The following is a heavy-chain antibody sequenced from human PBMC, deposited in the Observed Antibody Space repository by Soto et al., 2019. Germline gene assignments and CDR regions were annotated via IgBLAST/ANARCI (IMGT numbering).Heavy chain of an antibody. V-gene: IGHV1-2*02. J-gene: IGHJ4*02. CDR3: ARDRPFDY. CDR2: INPNTGDT. CDR1: GDTFTAYY. Sequence: QVQLVQSGAEVKKPGASVKVSCKASGDTFTAYYMYWVRQAPGQGLEWMGWINPNTGDTNYAQKFQGRVTVTRDTSISTAYMELSRLRSDDTAVYYCARDRPFDYWGQGTLVTVSS.